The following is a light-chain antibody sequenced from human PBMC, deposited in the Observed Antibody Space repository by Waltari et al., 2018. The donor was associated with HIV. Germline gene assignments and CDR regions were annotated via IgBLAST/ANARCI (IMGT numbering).Light chain of an antibody. CDR1: SSDAGRYPF. V-gene: IGLV2-8*01. Sequence: QAALTQPPSASGSPGHSVTLSCTGTSSDAGRYPFVYWYQQHPGKAPKLMIYEVTKRPSGVPDRFSGSKSGNTASLTVSGLQAEDEADYYCSSYAGSSNLRVFGGGTKLTVL. J-gene: IGLJ2*01. CDR3: SSYAGSSNLRV. CDR2: EVT.